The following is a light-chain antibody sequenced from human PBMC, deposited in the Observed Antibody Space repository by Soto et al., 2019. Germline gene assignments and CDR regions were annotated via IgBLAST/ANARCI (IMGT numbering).Light chain of an antibody. Sequence: QSALTQPPSVSGAPGQRGTISCTGSSSNIGAGYDVHWYQQLPGTAPKLLIYGNSNRPSGVPDRFSGSKSGTSASLAITGLQAEDEAGYYCQSYDSSLSGYVFGTGTKVTV. CDR2: GNS. V-gene: IGLV1-40*01. CDR1: SSNIGAGYD. CDR3: QSYDSSLSGYV. J-gene: IGLJ1*01.